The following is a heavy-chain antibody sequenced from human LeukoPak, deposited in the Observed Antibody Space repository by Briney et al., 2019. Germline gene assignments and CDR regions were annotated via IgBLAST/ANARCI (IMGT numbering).Heavy chain of an antibody. V-gene: IGHV3-7*01. CDR1: GFTFSGHW. D-gene: IGHD1-14*01. CDR2: INQGGSDK. Sequence: GGSLRLSCAASGFTFSGHWMSWFRQAPGKGLEWVANINQGGSDKYYVDSVKGRFTISRDNANNLLYLQMNSLRGEDTAVYYCTRDRSRAEDDWGQGTLVTVSS. CDR3: TRDRSRAEDD. J-gene: IGHJ4*02.